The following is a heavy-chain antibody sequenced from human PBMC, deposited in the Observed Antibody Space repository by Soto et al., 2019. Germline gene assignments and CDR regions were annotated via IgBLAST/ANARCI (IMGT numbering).Heavy chain of an antibody. CDR2: IIPIFGTA. V-gene: IGHV1-69*12. Sequence: QVQLVQSGAEVKKPGSSVKVSCKASGGTFSSYAISWVRQAPGQGLEWMGGIIPIFGTANYAQKFQGRVTITADESTSTAYMELSSLRSEDTAVYYFARDGYFYYSSGYYYYFDYWGQGTLVTVSS. J-gene: IGHJ4*02. CDR3: ARDGYFYYSSGYYYYFDY. D-gene: IGHD3-22*01. CDR1: GGTFSSYA.